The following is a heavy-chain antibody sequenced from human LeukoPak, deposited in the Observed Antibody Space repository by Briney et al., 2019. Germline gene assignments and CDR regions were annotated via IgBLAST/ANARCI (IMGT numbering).Heavy chain of an antibody. J-gene: IGHJ3*02. CDR1: GGTFSSYT. CDR2: IIPILGIA. Sequence: ASVKVSCKASGGTFSSYTISLVRQAPGQGLEWMGRIIPILGIANYAQKFQGRVTITADKSTSTAYMELSSLRSEDTAVYYCARGTGGSSPCDIWGQGTMVTVSS. V-gene: IGHV1-69*02. D-gene: IGHD6-25*01. CDR3: ARGTGGSSPCDI.